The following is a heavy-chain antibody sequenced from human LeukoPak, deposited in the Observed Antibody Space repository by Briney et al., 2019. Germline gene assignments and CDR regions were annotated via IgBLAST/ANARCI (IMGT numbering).Heavy chain of an antibody. Sequence: PGGSLRLSCAASGFTFSSYSMNWVRQAPGKGLEWVSSISSSSYIYYADSVKGRFTISRDNAKNSLYLQMNSLRAEDTAVYYCARGGGYYDILTGYYTDFDYWGQGTLVTVSS. CDR2: ISSSSYI. CDR1: GFTFSSYS. D-gene: IGHD3-9*01. CDR3: ARGGGYYDILTGYYTDFDY. J-gene: IGHJ4*02. V-gene: IGHV3-21*01.